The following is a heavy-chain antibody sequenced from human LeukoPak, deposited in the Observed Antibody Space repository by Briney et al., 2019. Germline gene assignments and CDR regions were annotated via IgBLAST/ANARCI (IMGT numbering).Heavy chain of an antibody. CDR2: ISSGSSTI. Sequence: QARGSLRLSCAASGFTFSSYSMNWVRQAPGKGLEWVSYISSGSSTIYYADSVKGRFTIPRDNAKNSLYLQMNSLRDEDTAVYYCARAMTTVNNYWGQGTLVTVSS. CDR3: ARAMTTVNNY. V-gene: IGHV3-48*02. J-gene: IGHJ4*02. D-gene: IGHD4-17*01. CDR1: GFTFSSYS.